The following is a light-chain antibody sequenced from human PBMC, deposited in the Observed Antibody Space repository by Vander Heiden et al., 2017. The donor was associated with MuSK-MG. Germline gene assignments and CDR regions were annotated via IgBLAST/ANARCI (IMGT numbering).Light chain of an antibody. Sequence: DIVMTQSPDSRAVSLGERATINCKSSQSVLYSSNNKNYLAWYQQKPGQPPKLLIYWASTRESGVPDRFSGSGSGTDFTLTISSLQAEDVAVYYCQQDYSTPHTFGQGTKVEIK. V-gene: IGKV4-1*01. CDR3: QQDYSTPHT. CDR2: WAS. J-gene: IGKJ1*01. CDR1: QSVLYSSNNKNY.